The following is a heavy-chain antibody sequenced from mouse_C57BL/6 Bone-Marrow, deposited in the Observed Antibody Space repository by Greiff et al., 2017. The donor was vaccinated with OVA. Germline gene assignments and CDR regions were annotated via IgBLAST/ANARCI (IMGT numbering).Heavy chain of an antibody. J-gene: IGHJ3*01. D-gene: IGHD2-12*01. CDR3: ARSPAYYSSWFAY. CDR1: GYSITSDY. Sequence: EVQLQQSGPGLAKPSQTLSLTCSVTGYSITSDYWNWIRKFPGNKLEYMGYISYSGSTYYNPSLKSRISIPRDTSKNQYYLQLNSVTTEDTATYYCARSPAYYSSWFAYWGQGTLVTVSA. CDR2: ISYSGST. V-gene: IGHV3-8*01.